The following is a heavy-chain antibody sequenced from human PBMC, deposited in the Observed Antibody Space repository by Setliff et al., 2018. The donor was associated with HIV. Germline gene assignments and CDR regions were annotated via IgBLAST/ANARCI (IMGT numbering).Heavy chain of an antibody. D-gene: IGHD6-13*01. CDR3: AKDVARRLAAIGRRGFFDS. Sequence: SCAASGFTFSSYWMSWVRQAPGKGLEWVPFIRCAGTDKCYLDSVKGRFTISRDNSRNTLYLQMHSLTPEDTAVYYCAKDVARRLAAIGRRGFFDSWGQGTLVTVSS. J-gene: IGHJ4*02. CDR1: GFTFSSYW. CDR2: IRCAGTDK. V-gene: IGHV3-30*02.